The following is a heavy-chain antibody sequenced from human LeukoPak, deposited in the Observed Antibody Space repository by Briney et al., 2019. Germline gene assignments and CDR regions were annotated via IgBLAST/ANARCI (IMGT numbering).Heavy chain of an antibody. D-gene: IGHD6-6*01. CDR3: AKAPRLLQLVFDY. J-gene: IGHJ4*02. CDR2: ISWNSGSI. V-gene: IGHV3-9*01. CDR1: GFTFDDYA. Sequence: PGGSLRLSCAASGFTFDDYAMHWVRQAPGKGLEWVSGISWNSGSIGYADSVKGRFTISRDNAKNSLYLQMNSLRAEDTALYYCAKAPRLLQLVFDYWGQGTLVTVSS.